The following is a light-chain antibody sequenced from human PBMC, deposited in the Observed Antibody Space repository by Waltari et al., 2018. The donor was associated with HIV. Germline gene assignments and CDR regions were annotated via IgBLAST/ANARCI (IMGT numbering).Light chain of an antibody. J-gene: IGKJ3*01. V-gene: IGKV1-8*01. Sequence: AIRMTQSPSSFSASTGDTVTITCRASQFISSYLAWYQQKPGKAPKVLIYAASTLHTGVSSRFSGSGSGTDFTLTISSLQSEDFASYYCQQYYTHPPTFGPGTTVDIK. CDR2: AAS. CDR3: QQYYTHPPT. CDR1: QFISSY.